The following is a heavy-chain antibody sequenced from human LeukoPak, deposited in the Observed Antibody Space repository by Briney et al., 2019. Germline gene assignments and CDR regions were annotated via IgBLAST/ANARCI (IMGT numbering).Heavy chain of an antibody. D-gene: IGHD3-10*01. CDR2: VHFDGSST. V-gene: IGHV3-74*03. CDR3: ARGPSVLGAIDN. CDR1: GFTISNYL. Sequence: PGGSLRLSCTGSGFTISNYLMHWVRQAPGKGLVWVSRVHFDGSSTTYADSVKGRFTISRDNAKDMLYLQMDSLRVEDTAIYYCARGPSVLGAIDNWGQGTLVAVSS. J-gene: IGHJ4*02.